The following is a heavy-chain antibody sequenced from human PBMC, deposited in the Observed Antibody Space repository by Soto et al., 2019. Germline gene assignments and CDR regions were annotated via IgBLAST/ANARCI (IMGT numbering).Heavy chain of an antibody. CDR3: ARGVGSGSYYNQYNWFDP. CDR2: ISAYNGNT. V-gene: IGHV1-18*01. CDR1: GYTFTNYG. Sequence: GASVKVSCKDSGYTFTNYGISWVRQAPGQGLEWMGWISAYNGNTKYAQKFQGRVTMTTDTSTSTAYMELRSLRSDDTAVYYCARGVGSGSYYNQYNWFDPWGQGTLVTVSS. D-gene: IGHD3-10*01. J-gene: IGHJ5*02.